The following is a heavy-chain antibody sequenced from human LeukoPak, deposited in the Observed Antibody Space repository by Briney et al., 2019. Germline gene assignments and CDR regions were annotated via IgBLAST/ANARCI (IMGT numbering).Heavy chain of an antibody. CDR2: IYYSGST. CDR1: GGSISSSSYY. V-gene: IGHV4-39*07. J-gene: IGHJ5*02. D-gene: IGHD3-10*01. CDR3: ARNYYGSGSLNWFDP. Sequence: SETLSLTCTVSGGSISSSSYYWGWIRQPPGKGLEWIGSIYYSGSTYYNPSLKSRVTISVDTSKNQFSLKLSSVTAADTAVYYCARNYYGSGSLNWFDPWGQGTLVTVSS.